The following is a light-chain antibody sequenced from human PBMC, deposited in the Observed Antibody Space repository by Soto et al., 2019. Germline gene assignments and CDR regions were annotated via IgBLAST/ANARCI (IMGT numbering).Light chain of an antibody. J-gene: IGLJ1*01. CDR2: DVS. V-gene: IGLV2-14*01. Sequence: QSVLTQPASVSGSPGQSITISCTGTSSDVGGYNYVSWYQQHPGKAPKLMIYDVSNRPSGVSNRFSGSKSGNTASLTISGLQAEDEADYYCSSYTSRSTRVFGPGTKVTVL. CDR3: SSYTSRSTRV. CDR1: SSDVGGYNY.